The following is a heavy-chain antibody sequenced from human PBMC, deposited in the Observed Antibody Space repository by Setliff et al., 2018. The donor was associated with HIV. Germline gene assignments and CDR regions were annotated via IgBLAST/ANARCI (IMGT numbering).Heavy chain of an antibody. J-gene: IGHJ6*03. Sequence: SVKVSCKASGGRFSSYAMSWVRQAPGQGLEWMGGIIPMFGSANYAQKFQGRVTITADGSTRTVYMVLNSLKNEDSAVYYCARAVVNSNFYYYMDVWGKGTTVTVSS. CDR3: ARAVVNSNFYYYMDV. V-gene: IGHV1-69*13. CDR2: IIPMFGSA. CDR1: GGRFSSYA. D-gene: IGHD2-15*01.